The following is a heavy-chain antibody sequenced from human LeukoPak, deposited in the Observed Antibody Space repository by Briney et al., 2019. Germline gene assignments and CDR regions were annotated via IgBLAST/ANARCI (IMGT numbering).Heavy chain of an antibody. CDR3: ARVAGHYFDY. CDR2: ITSTSSDM. V-gene: IGHV3-21*04. Sequence: GGSLRLSCAASGFTFRGYSLSWVRQAPGKGLERVSFITSTSSDMLYVDSVKGRFTVSRDNAKNTLYLQMDSLTAEDTAVYFCARVAGHYFDYWGQGSLVTASS. CDR1: GFTFRGYS. J-gene: IGHJ4*02.